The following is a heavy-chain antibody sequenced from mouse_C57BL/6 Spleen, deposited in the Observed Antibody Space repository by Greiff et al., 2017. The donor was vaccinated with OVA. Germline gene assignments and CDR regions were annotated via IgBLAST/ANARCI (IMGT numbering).Heavy chain of an antibody. CDR1: GYTFTSYG. D-gene: IGHD1-1*01. Sequence: VQLVESGAELARPGASVKLSCKASGYTFTSYGISWVKQRTGQGLEWIGEIYPRSGNTYYNEKFKGKATLTADKSSSTAYMELRSLTSEDSAVYFCANYYGSSNYFDYWGQGTTLTVSS. V-gene: IGHV1-81*01. CDR3: ANYYGSSNYFDY. J-gene: IGHJ2*01. CDR2: IYPRSGNT.